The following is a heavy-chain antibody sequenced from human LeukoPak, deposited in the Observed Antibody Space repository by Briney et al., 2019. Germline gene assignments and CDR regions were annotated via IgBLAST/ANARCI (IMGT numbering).Heavy chain of an antibody. CDR2: VKQDGSDK. CDR1: GFTFSIYW. D-gene: IGHD5-18*01. J-gene: IGHJ4*02. V-gene: IGHV3-7*01. CDR3: ASSPRGYSFGGIVY. Sequence: GGSLRLSCAASGFTFSIYWMSWVRQAPGKGLEWVASVKQDGSDKYYVDSVKGRFTIARDNAKNSLYLEMNSLRAEDTAVYYCASSPRGYSFGGIVYWGQGTLVTVSS.